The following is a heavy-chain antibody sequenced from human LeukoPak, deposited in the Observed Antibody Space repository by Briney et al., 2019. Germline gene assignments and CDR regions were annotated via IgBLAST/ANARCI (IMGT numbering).Heavy chain of an antibody. CDR3: ARDLDY. J-gene: IGHJ4*02. CDR1: GFTVSSNY. V-gene: IGHV3-7*01. Sequence: GGSLRLSCAASGFTVSSNYMSWVRQAPGKGLEWVANIKQDGSDKYYVDSVKGRFTISRDNAKNSLYLQMNGLRAEDTAVYYCARDLDYWGQGTLVTVSS. CDR2: IKQDGSDK.